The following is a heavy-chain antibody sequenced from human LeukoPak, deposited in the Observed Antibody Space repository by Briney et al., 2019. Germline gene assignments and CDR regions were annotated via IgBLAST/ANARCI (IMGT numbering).Heavy chain of an antibody. D-gene: IGHD3-10*01. Sequence: GGSLRLSCAASGFTFSDYYMSWIRQAPGKGLEWVSYISSSSSYTNYADSVKGRFTISRDNAKNSLYLQMNSLRAEDTAVYYCARAGLLWFGESYFDYWGQGTLVTVSS. CDR3: ARAGLLWFGESYFDY. V-gene: IGHV3-11*06. CDR1: GFTFSDYY. CDR2: ISSSSSYT. J-gene: IGHJ4*02.